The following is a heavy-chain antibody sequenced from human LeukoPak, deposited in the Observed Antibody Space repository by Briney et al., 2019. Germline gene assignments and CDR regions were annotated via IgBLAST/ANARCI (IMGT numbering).Heavy chain of an antibody. J-gene: IGHJ4*02. CDR3: AEDQTRRVTGQIGY. CDR1: GFTFSSFT. V-gene: IGHV3-71*01. CDR2: IRSKVYGGTP. D-gene: IGHD2-21*02. Sequence: GGSLRLSCAASGFTFSSFTMNWVRQAPGKGLEWVGFIRSKVYGGTPEYAASVKGRFTISRDDSKGIAYLQMNSLRAEDTAVYYCAEDQTRRVTGQIGYWGQGTLVTVSS.